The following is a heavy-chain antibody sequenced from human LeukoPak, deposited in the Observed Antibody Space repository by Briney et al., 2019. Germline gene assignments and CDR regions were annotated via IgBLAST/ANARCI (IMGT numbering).Heavy chain of an antibody. J-gene: IGHJ4*02. D-gene: IGHD3-3*01. CDR3: AKASGVRLRFLGGSFDY. V-gene: IGHV3-23*01. CDR1: GFTFSSYA. Sequence: GGSLRLSCAASGFTFSSYAMGWVRQAPGKGLEWVSAISGSGGSTYYADSVKGRFTISRDNSKNTLYLQMNSLRAEDTAVYYCAKASGVRLRFLGGSFDYWGQGTLVTVSS. CDR2: ISGSGGST.